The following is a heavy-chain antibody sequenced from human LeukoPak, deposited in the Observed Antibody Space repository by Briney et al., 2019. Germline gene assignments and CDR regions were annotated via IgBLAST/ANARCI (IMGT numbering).Heavy chain of an antibody. CDR2: MNPNSGNT. V-gene: IGHV1-8*01. Sequence: GASVKVSCKASGYTFTSYDINWVRQATGQGLEWMGWMNPNSGNTGYAQKFQGRVTMTRNTSISTAYMELSRLRSDDTAVYYCARDYYDSSGQGWFDPWGQGTLVTVSS. J-gene: IGHJ5*02. CDR3: ARDYYDSSGQGWFDP. CDR1: GYTFTSYD. D-gene: IGHD3-22*01.